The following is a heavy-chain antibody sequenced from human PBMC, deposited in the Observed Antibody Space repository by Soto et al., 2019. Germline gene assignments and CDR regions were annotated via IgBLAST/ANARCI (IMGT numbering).Heavy chain of an antibody. Sequence: EVQLVESGGGLVQPGGSLRLSCAASGFTFSSYSMNWVRQAPGKGLEWVSYISSSSSTIYYADSVKGRFTISRDNAKNSLYLQMNSLRDEDTAVNYCARDLIAVAGNDWFDPWGQGTLVTVSS. CDR3: ARDLIAVAGNDWFDP. J-gene: IGHJ5*02. CDR1: GFTFSSYS. V-gene: IGHV3-48*02. D-gene: IGHD6-19*01. CDR2: ISSSSSTI.